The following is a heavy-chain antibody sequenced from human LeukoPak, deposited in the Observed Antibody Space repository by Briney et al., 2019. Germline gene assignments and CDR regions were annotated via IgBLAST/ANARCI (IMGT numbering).Heavy chain of an antibody. CDR1: GGSIISYY. Sequence: PSETLSLTCTVSGGSIISYYWSSIRQPPGKGLEWIGYIYYSGSTNYNPSLKSRVTISVDTSKNQFSLKLSSVTAADTAAYYCSRDRPGAWDYYDSRAFDIWGQGTMVTVSS. D-gene: IGHD3-22*01. CDR2: IYYSGST. J-gene: IGHJ3*02. V-gene: IGHV4-59*01. CDR3: SRDRPGAWDYYDSRAFDI.